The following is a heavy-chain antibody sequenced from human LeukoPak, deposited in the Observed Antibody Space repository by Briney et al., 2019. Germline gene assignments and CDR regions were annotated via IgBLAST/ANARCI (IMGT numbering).Heavy chain of an antibody. Sequence: ASVNVSCKASGYTFTSYYMHWVRQAPGQGLEWMGIINPSGGSTSYAQKFQGRVTMTRDTSTSTVYMELSSLRSEDTAVYYCASMFGDIIDYWGQGTLVTVSS. D-gene: IGHD3-10*02. V-gene: IGHV1-46*01. CDR3: ASMFGDIIDY. CDR1: GYTFTSYY. CDR2: INPSGGST. J-gene: IGHJ4*02.